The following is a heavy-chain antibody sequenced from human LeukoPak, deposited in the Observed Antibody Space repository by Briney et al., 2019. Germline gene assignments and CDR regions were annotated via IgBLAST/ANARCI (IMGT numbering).Heavy chain of an antibody. CDR3: AKGRVRQLDPFDY. Sequence: GGSLRLSCAVSGFSFSSHGMSWVRQAPGKGLEWVSGISGSGGSTYYADSVKGRFTISRDNSKNTLYLQMNSLRAEDTAVYYCAKGRVRQLDPFDYWGQGTLVTVSS. D-gene: IGHD6-6*01. CDR1: GFSFSSHG. J-gene: IGHJ4*02. V-gene: IGHV3-23*01. CDR2: ISGSGGST.